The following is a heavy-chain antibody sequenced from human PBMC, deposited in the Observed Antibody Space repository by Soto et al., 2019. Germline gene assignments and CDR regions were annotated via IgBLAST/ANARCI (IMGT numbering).Heavy chain of an antibody. CDR2: TYYRFKWYT. Sequence: QTLSLTCAISGDSVSSNSAAWNWIRQSPSRGLEWLGRTYYRFKWYTDYAVSVKSRITITPYTSKNQFSLQLNSVTPEDTAVYYCARVRAAAGTGWLDPWGQGTLVTVSS. J-gene: IGHJ5*02. CDR3: ARVRAAAGTGWLDP. D-gene: IGHD6-13*01. V-gene: IGHV6-1*01. CDR1: GDSVSSNSAA.